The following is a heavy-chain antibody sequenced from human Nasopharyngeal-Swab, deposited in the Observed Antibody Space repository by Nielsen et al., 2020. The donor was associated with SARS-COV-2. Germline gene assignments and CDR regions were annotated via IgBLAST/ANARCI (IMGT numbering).Heavy chain of an antibody. CDR3: ARSLAAVGYDY. CDR2: INHSGST. J-gene: IGHJ4*02. Sequence: GSLRLSCAVYGGSFSGYYWSWIRQPPGKGLEWIGEINHSGSTNYNPSLKSRVTISVDTSKNQFSLKLSSVTAADTAVYYCARSLAAVGYDYWGQGTLVTVSS. V-gene: IGHV4-34*01. CDR1: GGSFSGYY. D-gene: IGHD6-13*01.